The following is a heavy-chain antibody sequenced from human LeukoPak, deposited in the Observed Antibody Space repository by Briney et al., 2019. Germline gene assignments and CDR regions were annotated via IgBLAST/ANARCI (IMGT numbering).Heavy chain of an antibody. CDR2: ISSSSTTI. CDR3: ARPARDLYAFDI. Sequence: GGSLRLSCAASGFSVSNSYMYWVRQAPGKGLEWVSYISSSSTTIYYADSVKGRFTISRDNAKNSLYLQMNRLRDEDTAVYYCARPARDLYAFDIWGQGTMVTVSS. CDR1: GFSVSNSY. V-gene: IGHV3-48*02. J-gene: IGHJ3*02.